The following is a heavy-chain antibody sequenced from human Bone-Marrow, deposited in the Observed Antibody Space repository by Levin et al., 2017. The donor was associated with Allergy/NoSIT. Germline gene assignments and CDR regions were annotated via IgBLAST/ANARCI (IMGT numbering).Heavy chain of an antibody. CDR3: ARDDWVQNWKFDS. CDR1: GFSFRDYY. V-gene: IGHV3-11*05. D-gene: IGHD2-21*01. J-gene: IGHJ4*02. Sequence: GGSLRLSCAASGFSFRDYYMNWIRQAPGKGLEWVSSISSTGTYTKYADSVKGRFTISRDNANSLLHLQMNSLRADDTAVYYCARDDWVQNWKFDSWGQGTLVTVSS. CDR2: ISSTGTYT.